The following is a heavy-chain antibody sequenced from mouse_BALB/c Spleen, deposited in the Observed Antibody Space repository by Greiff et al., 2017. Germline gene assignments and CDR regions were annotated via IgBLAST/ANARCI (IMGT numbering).Heavy chain of an antibody. CDR2: INPGSGGT. J-gene: IGHJ4*01. CDR1: GYAFTNYL. Sequence: QVQLKQSGAELVRPGTSVKVSCKASGYAFTNYLIEWVKQRPGQGLEWIGVINPGSGGTSYNQKFKGKATLTVDKSSSTAYMQLKSLTSEDSAVYYCARGYAMDYWGQGTSVTVSS. CDR3: ARGYAMDY. V-gene: IGHV1-54*01.